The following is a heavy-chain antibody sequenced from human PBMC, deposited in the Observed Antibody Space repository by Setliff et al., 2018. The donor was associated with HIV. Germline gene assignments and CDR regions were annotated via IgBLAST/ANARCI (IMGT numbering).Heavy chain of an antibody. V-gene: IGHV1-2*02. CDR1: GYTFTVNH. J-gene: IGHJ4*02. Sequence: ASVKVSCKTSGYTFTVNHLHWVRQAPGQGVEWVGKISPDSGDTFYAQKFQGRVTLTRDTSITTAYMELSTLRDDDTAVYYCARKSLTGTIDSWGQGTLVTVSS. CDR2: ISPDSGDT. D-gene: IGHD1-1*01. CDR3: ARKSLTGTIDS.